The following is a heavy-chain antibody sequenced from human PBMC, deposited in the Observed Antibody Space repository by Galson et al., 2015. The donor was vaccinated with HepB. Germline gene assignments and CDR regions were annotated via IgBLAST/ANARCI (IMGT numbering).Heavy chain of an antibody. D-gene: IGHD4-17*01. CDR1: RFTLSTYA. V-gene: IGHV3-23*01. Sequence: SLRLSCAASRFTLSTYAVSWVSQAPGKGLEWVSGISINGASTFYADSVKGRFTISRPNSENTVYLQMNRLRVDDTAVYYCATSTLGGTTVMTDPDYWGQGTLVSVSS. J-gene: IGHJ4*02. CDR3: ATSTLGGTTVMTDPDY. CDR2: ISINGAST.